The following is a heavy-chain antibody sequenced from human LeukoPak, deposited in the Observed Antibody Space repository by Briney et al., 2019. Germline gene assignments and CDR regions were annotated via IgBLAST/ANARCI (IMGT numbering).Heavy chain of an antibody. CDR2: VNTNTRNP. CDR1: GYTFTTYA. Sequence: GASVKVSCKASGYTFTTYATHWVRQAPGQGLEWMGWVNTNTRNPAYAQGFTGRFVFSLDTSVSTAYLQISSLKAEDTAVYYCARSNPGAPLDYWGQGTLVTVSS. J-gene: IGHJ4*02. CDR3: ARSNPGAPLDY. V-gene: IGHV7-4-1*02. D-gene: IGHD1-26*01.